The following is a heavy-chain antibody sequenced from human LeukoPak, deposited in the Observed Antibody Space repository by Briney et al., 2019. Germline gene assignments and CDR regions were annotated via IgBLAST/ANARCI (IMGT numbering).Heavy chain of an antibody. V-gene: IGHV3-48*01. J-gene: IGHJ5*02. CDR3: ARVLGGVGWFDP. Sequence: GGSLRLSCAASGFTFSSYSMNWVRQAPGKGREWVSYIISSGSSSTIYYADSVKGRFTISRDNAKKSMYLQTNSLRAEDAAVYYCARVLGGVGWFDPWGQGTLVTVSS. D-gene: IGHD2-8*01. CDR2: IISSGSSSTI. CDR1: GFTFSSYS.